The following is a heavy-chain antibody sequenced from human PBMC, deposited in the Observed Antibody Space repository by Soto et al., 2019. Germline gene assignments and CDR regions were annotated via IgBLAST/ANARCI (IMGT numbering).Heavy chain of an antibody. CDR2: ISYSGST. CDR3: ARGVLH. CDR1: GGSISSGGYY. J-gene: IGHJ4*01. Sequence: QVQLQESGPGLVQPSQTLSLTCTVSGGSISSGGYYWSWIRQYPGTGLELIGHISYSGSTYYNASLKSRVTISVDTSRNQFSLIVNSVTAADTAVYYCARGVLHWGQGTLVTVSS. V-gene: IGHV4-31*03.